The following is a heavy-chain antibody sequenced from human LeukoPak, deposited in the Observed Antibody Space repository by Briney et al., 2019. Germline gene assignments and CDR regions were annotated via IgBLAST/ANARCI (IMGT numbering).Heavy chain of an antibody. D-gene: IGHD2-21*02. CDR2: ISYDGSNK. CDR3: AKDTTDCGADCPARHYYYYGMDV. CDR1: GFTFSSYG. J-gene: IGHJ6*02. Sequence: GGSLRLSCAASGFTFSSYGMHWVRQAPGKGLEWVAVISYDGSNKYYADSVKGRFTISRDNSKNTLYLQMNSLRAEDTAVYYCAKDTTDCGADCPARHYYYYGMDVWGQGTTVTVSS. V-gene: IGHV3-30*18.